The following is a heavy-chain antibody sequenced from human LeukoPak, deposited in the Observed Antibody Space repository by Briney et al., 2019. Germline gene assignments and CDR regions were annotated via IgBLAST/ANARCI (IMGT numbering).Heavy chain of an antibody. CDR3: AKFVPAPTAAFDI. Sequence: PGGSLRLSCAASGFTFSSYGMHWVRQAPGKGLEWVAFIRYDGSNKYYADSVKGRFTISRDNSKNTLYLQMNSLRAEDTAVYYCAKFVPAPTAAFDIWGQGTMVTVSS. CDR2: IRYDGSNK. V-gene: IGHV3-30*02. CDR1: GFTFSSYG. J-gene: IGHJ3*02.